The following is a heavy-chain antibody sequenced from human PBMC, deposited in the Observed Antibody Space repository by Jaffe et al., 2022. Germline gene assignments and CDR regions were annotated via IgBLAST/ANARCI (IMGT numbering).Heavy chain of an antibody. V-gene: IGHV3-11*01. Sequence: QVQLVESGGGLVKPGGSLRLSCAASGFTFSDYYMSWIRQAPGKGLEWVSYISSSGKTIHYADSVKGRFSISRDNAKNSLSLQMNSLRAEDTAVYYCASRTSAWNALDNWGQGALVTVSS. J-gene: IGHJ4*02. CDR2: ISSSGKTI. CDR1: GFTFSDYY. CDR3: ASRTSAWNALDN. D-gene: IGHD1-1*01.